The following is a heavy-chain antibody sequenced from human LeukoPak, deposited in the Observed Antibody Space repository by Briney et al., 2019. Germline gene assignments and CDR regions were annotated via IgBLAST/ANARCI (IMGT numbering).Heavy chain of an antibody. CDR3: ASPEDYDILTGYSY. J-gene: IGHJ4*02. Sequence: GRTLRLSCAASGFNFSIYGMSGVRQAPAKGLECGSSITSSRSYIYYADSVKGGFTISRDNAQNSLYLQMNSLRAEDTAVYYWASPEDYDILTGYSYWGQGTLVTVSS. D-gene: IGHD3-9*01. CDR2: ITSSRSYI. V-gene: IGHV3-21*01. CDR1: GFNFSIYG.